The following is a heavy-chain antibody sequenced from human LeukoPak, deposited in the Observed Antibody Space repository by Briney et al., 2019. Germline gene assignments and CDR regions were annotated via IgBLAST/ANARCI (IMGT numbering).Heavy chain of an antibody. CDR2: LYHSGST. CDR1: GYSISSGYY. J-gene: IGHJ4*02. D-gene: IGHD1-1*01. Sequence: PSETLSLTCAVSGYSISSGYYWGWIRQTPGKGLEWIGSLYHSGSTYYNPSLKSRVTMSVDTSKNQFSLKVTSVTAADTAVYYCAREYGTYFDYWGQGTLVTVSS. V-gene: IGHV4-38-2*02. CDR3: AREYGTYFDY.